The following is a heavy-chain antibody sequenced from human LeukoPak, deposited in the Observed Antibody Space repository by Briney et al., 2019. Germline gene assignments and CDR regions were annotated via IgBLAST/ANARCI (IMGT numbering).Heavy chain of an antibody. D-gene: IGHD6-13*01. CDR1: GFTFSSYG. Sequence: TGGSLRLSCAASGFTFSSYGMHWVRQAPGKGLERVAVIWYDGSNKFYADSVKGRFTISRDNSKNTLYLQMNSLRAEDTAVYYCARDRAAADLDYWGQGTLVTVSS. J-gene: IGHJ4*02. CDR3: ARDRAAADLDY. CDR2: IWYDGSNK. V-gene: IGHV3-33*01.